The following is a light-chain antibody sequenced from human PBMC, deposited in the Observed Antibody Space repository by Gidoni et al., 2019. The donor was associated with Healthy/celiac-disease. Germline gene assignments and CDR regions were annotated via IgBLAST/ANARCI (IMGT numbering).Light chain of an antibody. CDR2: GAS. Sequence: EIVLKQSPGTLSLSPGERATLSCRASQSVSSSYLAWYQQKPGQAPRLLIYGASSRATGIPDRFSGSGSGTDFTLTISRLEPEDFAVYYCQQYGSSPLFTFGPXAKVDIK. J-gene: IGKJ3*01. V-gene: IGKV3-20*01. CDR3: QQYGSSPLFT. CDR1: QSVSSSY.